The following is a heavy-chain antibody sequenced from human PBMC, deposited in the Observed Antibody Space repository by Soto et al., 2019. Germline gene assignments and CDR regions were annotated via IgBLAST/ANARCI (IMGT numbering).Heavy chain of an antibody. D-gene: IGHD6-19*01. Sequence: QITLEESGPTLVKPTQTLTLTCTFSGFSLSSTRVAVGWIRQPPGKALEWLALIYWDDDKRYSSFLKSRLTITKDTSKNQVVLTMSNMDPVDTARYYCAHIVVAGLGYDFDYWGQGTLVTVSS. J-gene: IGHJ4*02. CDR3: AHIVVAGLGYDFDY. CDR2: IYWDDDK. V-gene: IGHV2-5*02. CDR1: GFSLSSTRVA.